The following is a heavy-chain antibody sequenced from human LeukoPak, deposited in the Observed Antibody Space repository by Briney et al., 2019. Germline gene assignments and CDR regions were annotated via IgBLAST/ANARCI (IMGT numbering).Heavy chain of an antibody. J-gene: IGHJ4*02. V-gene: IGHV2-70*11. CDR1: GFSLSTSGMY. Sequence: SGPTLVNPTQTLTLTCTFSGFSLSTSGMYVSWIRQPPGKALEWLARIDWDDDKYYSTSLKTRLTISKDTSKNQVVLTMTNMDPVDTATYYCARATTYDYVWGSYRGYYFDYWGQGTLVTVSS. CDR3: ARATTYDYVWGSYRGYYFDY. D-gene: IGHD3-16*02. CDR2: IDWDDDK.